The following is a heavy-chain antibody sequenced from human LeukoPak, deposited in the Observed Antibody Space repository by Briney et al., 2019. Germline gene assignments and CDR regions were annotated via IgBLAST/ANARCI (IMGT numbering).Heavy chain of an antibody. V-gene: IGHV4-34*01. CDR2: INHSGST. D-gene: IGHD2-2*01. Sequence: SETLSLTCAVYGGSFSGYYWSWIRQPPGKGLEWIGEINHSGSTNYNPSLKSRVTISVDTSKNQFSLKLSSVTAADTAVYYCARGLGCSSTSCSLDPRNWFDPWGQGTLVTVSS. CDR3: ARGLGCSSTSCSLDPRNWFDP. J-gene: IGHJ5*02. CDR1: GGSFSGYY.